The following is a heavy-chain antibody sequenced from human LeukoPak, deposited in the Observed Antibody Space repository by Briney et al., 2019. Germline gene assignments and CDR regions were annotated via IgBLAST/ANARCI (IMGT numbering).Heavy chain of an antibody. D-gene: IGHD3-9*01. CDR3: ARQTSPPGRYFDWLFYFDY. V-gene: IGHV3-30*03. Sequence: GGSLRLSCAASGFTFSSYGMHWVRQAPGKGLEWVAVISYDGSNKYYADSVKGRFTISRDNSKNTLYLQMNSLRSDDTAVYYCARQTSPPGRYFDWLFYFDYWGQGTLVTVSS. J-gene: IGHJ4*02. CDR1: GFTFSSYG. CDR2: ISYDGSNK.